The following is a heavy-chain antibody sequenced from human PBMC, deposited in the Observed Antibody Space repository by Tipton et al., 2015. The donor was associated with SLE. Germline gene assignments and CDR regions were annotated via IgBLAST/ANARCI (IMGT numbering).Heavy chain of an antibody. CDR2: IYYSGST. V-gene: IGHV4-59*12. CDR3: ARGRGTIAAAGTYYFDY. CDR1: GFTFSSYA. D-gene: IGHD6-13*01. J-gene: IGHJ4*02. Sequence: LRLSCAASGFTFSSYAMNWVRQPPGKGLEWIGYIYYSGSTNYNPSLKSRVTISVDTSKNQFSLKLSSVTAADTAVYYCARGRGTIAAAGTYYFDYWGQGTLVTVSS.